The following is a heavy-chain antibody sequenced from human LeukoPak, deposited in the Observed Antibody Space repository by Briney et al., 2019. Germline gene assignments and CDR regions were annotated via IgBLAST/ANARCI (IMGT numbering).Heavy chain of an antibody. CDR3: ARVRRVVVITLTSGAFDI. Sequence: PSETLSLTCTVSGGSISSGSYYWSWIRQPAGKGLEWIVRIYTSGSTNYNPSLKSRVTISVDTSKNQFSLKLSSVTAADTAVYYCARVRRVVVITLTSGAFDIWGQGTMVTVSS. CDR1: GGSISSGSYY. D-gene: IGHD3-22*01. J-gene: IGHJ3*02. CDR2: IYTSGST. V-gene: IGHV4-61*02.